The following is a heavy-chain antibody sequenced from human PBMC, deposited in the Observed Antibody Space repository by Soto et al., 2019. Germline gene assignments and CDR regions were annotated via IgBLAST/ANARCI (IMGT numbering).Heavy chain of an antibody. Sequence: GESLKISCAASGFTFSSYAMSWVRQAPGKGLEWVSAISGSGGSTYYADSVKGRFTISRDNSKNTLYLQMNSLRAEDTAVYYCAKDPFGKGSSRGSDYWGQGTLVTVSS. CDR1: GFTFSSYA. CDR2: ISGSGGST. CDR3: AKDPFGKGSSRGSDY. V-gene: IGHV3-23*01. D-gene: IGHD6-6*01. J-gene: IGHJ4*02.